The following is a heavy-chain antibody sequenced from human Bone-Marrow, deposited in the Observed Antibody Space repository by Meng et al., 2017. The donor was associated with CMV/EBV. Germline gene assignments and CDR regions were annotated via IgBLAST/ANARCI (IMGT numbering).Heavy chain of an antibody. V-gene: IGHV4-61*01. Sequence: SETLSLTCTVSGGSVSSGSYYWSWIRQPPGKGLEWIGYIYYSGSSNYNPSLKSRVTISVDTSKNQFSLKLSSVTAADTAVYYCARGRTTWGYWGQGTLVTVSS. CDR3: ARGRTTWGY. CDR2: IYYSGSS. J-gene: IGHJ4*02. D-gene: IGHD1-1*01. CDR1: GGSVSSGSYY.